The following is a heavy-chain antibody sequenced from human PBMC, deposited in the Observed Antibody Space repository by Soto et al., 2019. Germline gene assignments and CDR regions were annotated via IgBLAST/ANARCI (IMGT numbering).Heavy chain of an antibody. V-gene: IGHV4-31*03. Sequence: SETLSLTCTVSGGSISSGGHYWTWIRQHPGKGLEWIAYIHYSGSTYYNPSLKSRITISVDTSNNQFSLRLSSVTAADTAMYYCARNLWGAGGAFDIWGQGTMVTVS. D-gene: IGHD1-26*01. CDR3: ARNLWGAGGAFDI. CDR2: IHYSGST. J-gene: IGHJ3*02. CDR1: GGSISSGGHY.